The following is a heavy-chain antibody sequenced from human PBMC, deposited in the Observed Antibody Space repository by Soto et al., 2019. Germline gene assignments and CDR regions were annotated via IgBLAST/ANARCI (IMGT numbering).Heavy chain of an antibody. CDR1: GFTFSSYA. CDR3: AKDQLFGVVIKYYGMDV. J-gene: IGHJ6*02. Sequence: WGSLRLSCAASGFTFSSYAMSWVRQAPGKGLEWVSAVSASGGNTYDADSVKGRFTISRDNSRNTLYLQMNSLRAEDTAVYYCAKDQLFGVVIKYYGMDVWGPGTTVTVSS. V-gene: IGHV3-23*01. CDR2: VSASGGNT. D-gene: IGHD3-3*01.